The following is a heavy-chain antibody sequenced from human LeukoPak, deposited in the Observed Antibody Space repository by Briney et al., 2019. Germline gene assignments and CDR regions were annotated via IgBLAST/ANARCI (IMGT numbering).Heavy chain of an antibody. Sequence: ASVKVSCKASGGTFSSYAISWVRQAPGQGLEWMGRIIPILGIANYAQKLQGRVTMTTDISTTTAYMELRGLRSDDTAVYYCARGGGSGWYPDYWGQGTLVTVSS. D-gene: IGHD6-19*01. V-gene: IGHV1-69*04. J-gene: IGHJ4*02. CDR3: ARGGGSGWYPDY. CDR2: IIPILGIA. CDR1: GGTFSSYA.